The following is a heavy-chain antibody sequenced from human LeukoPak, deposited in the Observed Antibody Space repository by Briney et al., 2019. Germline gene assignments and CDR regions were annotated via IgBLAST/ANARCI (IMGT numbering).Heavy chain of an antibody. J-gene: IGHJ4*02. CDR1: GFTFSSYS. CDR3: ATTTLSGSYYGGHYYFDY. V-gene: IGHV3-21*01. CDR2: ITISNNDI. Sequence: GGSLRLSCAASGFTFSSYSMNWVRQAPGKGLEWLSSITISNNDIYYADSVKGRFTISRDNAKNSLYLQMNSLRAEDTAVYYCATTTLSGSYYGGHYYFDYWGQGTLVTVSS. D-gene: IGHD1-26*01.